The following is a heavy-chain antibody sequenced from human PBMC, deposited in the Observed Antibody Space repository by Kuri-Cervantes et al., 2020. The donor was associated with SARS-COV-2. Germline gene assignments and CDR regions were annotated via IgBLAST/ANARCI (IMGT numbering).Heavy chain of an antibody. V-gene: IGHV3-23*01. CDR1: GFTFSSYS. Sequence: GESLKISCAASGFTFSSYSMNWVRQAPGKGLEWVSVISASGASTYYADSVKGRFTISRDDSKNTLYLQMNSLRAEDTAVYYCARDSITMVQGVTSDAFDIWGQGTMVTVSS. CDR3: ARDSITMVQGVTSDAFDI. J-gene: IGHJ3*02. CDR2: ISASGAST. D-gene: IGHD3-10*01.